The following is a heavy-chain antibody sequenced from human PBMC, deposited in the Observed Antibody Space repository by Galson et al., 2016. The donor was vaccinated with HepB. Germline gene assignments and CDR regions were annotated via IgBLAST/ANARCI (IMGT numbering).Heavy chain of an antibody. CDR3: ARGSKTAGVN. D-gene: IGHD6-19*01. CDR1: GYSFTSFA. J-gene: IGHJ1*01. CDR2: ISGYNGNT. V-gene: IGHV1-18*01. Sequence: SCKASGYSFTSFAITWVRPAPGQGLEWMGWISGYNGNTNYAQNLQGRITMTIEPSTNTAYMELRSLTSDDTAVYFCARGSKTAGVNWGQGTLVTVSS.